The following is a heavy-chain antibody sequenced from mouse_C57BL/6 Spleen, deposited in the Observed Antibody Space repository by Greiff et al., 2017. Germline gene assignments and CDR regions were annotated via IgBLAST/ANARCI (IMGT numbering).Heavy chain of an antibody. Sequence: QVQLQQSGAELVRPGTSVKVSCKASGYAFTNYLIEWVKQRPGQGLEWIGVINPGSGGTNYNEKFKGKATLTADKSSSTAYMQLSSLTSEDSAVYFCARVDDYDGFAYWGQGTLVTVSA. CDR1: GYAFTNYL. D-gene: IGHD2-4*01. CDR2: INPGSGGT. CDR3: ARVDDYDGFAY. J-gene: IGHJ3*01. V-gene: IGHV1-54*01.